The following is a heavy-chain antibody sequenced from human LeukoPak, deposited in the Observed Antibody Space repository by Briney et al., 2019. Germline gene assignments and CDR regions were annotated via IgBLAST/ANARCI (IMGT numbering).Heavy chain of an antibody. CDR2: ISYDGSNK. Sequence: PGRSLRLSCAASGFTFSSYAMHWVRQAPGKGLEWVAVISYDGSNKYYADSVKGRFTISRDNSRNTLYLQMDSLRAEDTAVYYCANPYLYCSSSDCQFWGQGTLVTVSS. V-gene: IGHV3-30*04. D-gene: IGHD2-2*01. J-gene: IGHJ4*02. CDR1: GFTFSSYA. CDR3: ANPYLYCSSSDCQF.